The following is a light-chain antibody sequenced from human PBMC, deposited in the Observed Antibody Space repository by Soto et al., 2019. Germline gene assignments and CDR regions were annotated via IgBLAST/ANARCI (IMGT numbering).Light chain of an antibody. V-gene: IGKV3-20*01. CDR2: GAS. J-gene: IGKJ1*01. CDR1: QSVSSK. Sequence: EIVLTQSPGTLSLSPVERATLSCRASQSVSSKLAWYQQRPGQAPRLLIYGASRRATGIPDRFSGSGSGTDFTLTISRLEPEDLAVYYCQQYDNSVWTFGQGTKVDIK. CDR3: QQYDNSVWT.